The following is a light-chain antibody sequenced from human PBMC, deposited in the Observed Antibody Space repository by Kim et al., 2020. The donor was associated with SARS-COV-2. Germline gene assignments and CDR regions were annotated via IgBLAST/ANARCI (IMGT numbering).Light chain of an antibody. CDR2: KDN. V-gene: IGLV3-25*03. Sequence: SYELTQPPSLSVSPGQTARITCTGDTLLENQTYWYQQKSGQAPLLVLYKDNERPSGIPGRFSGSSSGTTVTLTISGVQAEDDADYYCQSADGSGTYVFGTGTKVTVL. CDR1: TLLENQ. J-gene: IGLJ1*01. CDR3: QSADGSGTYV.